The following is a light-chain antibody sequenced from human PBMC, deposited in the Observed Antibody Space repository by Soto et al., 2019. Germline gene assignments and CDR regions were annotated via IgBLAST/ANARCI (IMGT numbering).Light chain of an antibody. CDR1: QGIGDS. CDR2: DTS. Sequence: VMTQSPATLSVSPGEDATLSCRASQGIGDSLAWYQHKPGQTPRLLIYDTSNRATGVPARFIRSRSWTEFTLTITSLQSEDFAVYYCQRYNNWPLTFGGGTKVDIK. J-gene: IGKJ4*01. V-gene: IGKV3-15*01. CDR3: QRYNNWPLT.